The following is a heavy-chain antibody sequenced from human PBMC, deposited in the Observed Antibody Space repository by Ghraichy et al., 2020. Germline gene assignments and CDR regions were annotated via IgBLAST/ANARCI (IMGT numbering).Heavy chain of an antibody. V-gene: IGHV3-66*01. D-gene: IGHD2-21*02. J-gene: IGHJ6*02. CDR1: GFTVSSNY. Sequence: GESLNISCAASGFTVSSNYMSWVRQAPGKGLEWVSVIYSGGSTYYADSVKGRFTISRDNSKNTLYLQMNSLRAEDTAVYYCARDRPSTAYYYYGMDVWGQGTTVTVSS. CDR3: ARDRPSTAYYYYGMDV. CDR2: IYSGGST.